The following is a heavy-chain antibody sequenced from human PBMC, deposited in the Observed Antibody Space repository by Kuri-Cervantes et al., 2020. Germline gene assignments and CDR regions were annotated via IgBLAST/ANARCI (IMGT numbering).Heavy chain of an antibody. CDR2: ISYDGSNK. D-gene: IGHD4-23*01. Sequence: GGSLRLSCAASGFTFSSHAMHWVRQAPGKGLERVAVISYDGSNKYYADSVKGRFTISRDNSKNTLYLQMNSLRDEDTAVYYCARDWSTVGGMDVWGQGTTVTVSS. CDR3: ARDWSTVGGMDV. J-gene: IGHJ6*02. CDR1: GFTFSSHA. V-gene: IGHV3-30-3*01.